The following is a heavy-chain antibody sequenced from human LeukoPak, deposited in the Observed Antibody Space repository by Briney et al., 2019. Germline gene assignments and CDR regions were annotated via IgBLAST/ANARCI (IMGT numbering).Heavy chain of an antibody. Sequence: SETLSLTYTVSGGSISSYYWSWIRQPPGKGLEWIGYIYDSGSTNYKPSLKSRVTISVDTSKNQFSLKLSSVTAADTALYYCARARYSSSPFDYWGQGTLVTVSS. CDR3: ARARYSSSPFDY. CDR1: GGSISSYY. CDR2: IYDSGST. V-gene: IGHV4-59*01. D-gene: IGHD6-6*01. J-gene: IGHJ4*02.